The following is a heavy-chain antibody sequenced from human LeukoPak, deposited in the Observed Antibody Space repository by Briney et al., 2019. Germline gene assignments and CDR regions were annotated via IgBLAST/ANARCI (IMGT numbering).Heavy chain of an antibody. J-gene: IGHJ4*02. D-gene: IGHD6-13*01. Sequence: GGSLRLSCAASGFTFSSYEMNWVRQAPGKGLEWVSYISSSGSTIYYADSVKGRFTISRDNAKNSLYLQMISLRAEDTAVYYCVHNTSRSSFDYWGQGTLVTVSS. CDR1: GFTFSSYE. V-gene: IGHV3-48*03. CDR3: VHNTSRSSFDY. CDR2: ISSSGSTI.